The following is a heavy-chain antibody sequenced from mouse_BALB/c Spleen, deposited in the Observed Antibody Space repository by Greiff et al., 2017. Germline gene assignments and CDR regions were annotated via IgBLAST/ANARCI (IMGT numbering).Heavy chain of an antibody. CDR1: GYPFPSYV. Sequence: SGPELVKPGASLKLSCKASGYPFPSYVMHWVKQKPGQGLEWIGYINPYNDGTKYNEKFKGKATLTSDKSSSTAYMELSSLTSEDSAVYYCARWITHYAMDYWGQGTSVTVSS. J-gene: IGHJ4*01. CDR2: INPYNDGT. D-gene: IGHD1-1*01. CDR3: ARWITHYAMDY. V-gene: IGHV1-14*01.